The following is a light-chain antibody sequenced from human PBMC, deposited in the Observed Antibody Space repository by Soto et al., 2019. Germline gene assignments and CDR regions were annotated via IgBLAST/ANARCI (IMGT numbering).Light chain of an antibody. J-gene: IGLJ2*01. Sequence: QSALTQPRSVSGSPGQSVTISCTGTSSDVGGYNFVSWYQQHPGKAPKLMIYDVSKGPSGVPDRFSGSKSGNTASLTISGLQAEDEADYYCCSYAGSYTVFGGGTQLTVL. CDR2: DVS. V-gene: IGLV2-11*01. CDR1: SSDVGGYNF. CDR3: CSYAGSYTV.